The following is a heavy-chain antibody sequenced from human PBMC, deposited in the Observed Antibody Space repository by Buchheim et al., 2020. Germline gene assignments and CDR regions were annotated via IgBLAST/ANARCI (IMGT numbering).Heavy chain of an antibody. J-gene: IGHJ6*02. Sequence: EVQLLESGGGLVQPGGSLRLSCAASGFTFSSYAMSWVRQAPGKGLEWVSAISGSGGSTYYADYVKGRFTIARDNSKDTLYLQMNSLRAEDTAVYYCAKVAGDYVYYYYGMDVWGQGTT. V-gene: IGHV3-23*01. CDR3: AKVAGDYVYYYYGMDV. CDR1: GFTFSSYA. CDR2: ISGSGGST. D-gene: IGHD4-17*01.